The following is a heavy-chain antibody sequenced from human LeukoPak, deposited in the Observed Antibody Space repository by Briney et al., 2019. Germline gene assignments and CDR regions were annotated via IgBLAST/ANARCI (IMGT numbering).Heavy chain of an antibody. CDR3: ARAVSVSSYYFDC. D-gene: IGHD5/OR15-5a*01. V-gene: IGHV3-11*05. CDR1: GFIFSDYY. CDR2: ISSSSSYT. J-gene: IGHJ4*02. Sequence: PGGSLRLSCAASGFIFSDYYMSWIRQAPGKGLEWISYISSSSSYTNYVDSVKGRFTISRDNAKNSLYLQMNSLRAEDTAVYYCARAVSVSSYYFDCWGQGTLVTVPS.